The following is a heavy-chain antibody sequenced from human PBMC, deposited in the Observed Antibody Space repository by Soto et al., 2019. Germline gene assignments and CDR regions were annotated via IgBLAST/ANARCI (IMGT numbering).Heavy chain of an antibody. CDR1: GYSFTNYW. D-gene: IGHD2-2*01. V-gene: IGHV5-51*01. J-gene: IGHJ6*02. CDR3: ARRNCSSTSCYASYGMDV. CDR2: IYPGDSDT. Sequence: PGESLKISCQASGYSFTNYWIGWVRQMPGKGLEWMGIIYPGDSDTRYSPSFQGQVTISADKSISTAYLQWSSLKASDTAMYYCARRNCSSTSCYASYGMDVWGQGTTVTVSS.